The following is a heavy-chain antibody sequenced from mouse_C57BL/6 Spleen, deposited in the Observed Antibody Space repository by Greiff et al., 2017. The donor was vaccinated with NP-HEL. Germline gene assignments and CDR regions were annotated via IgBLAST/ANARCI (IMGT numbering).Heavy chain of an antibody. D-gene: IGHD2-4*01. Sequence: EVNVVESGGDLVKPGGSLKLSCAASGFTFSSYGMSWVRQTPDKRLEWVATISSGGSYTYYPDSVKGRFTISRDNAKNTLYLQMSSLKSEDTAMYYCARHEDDYDFDYWGQGTTLTVSS. CDR3: ARHEDDYDFDY. CDR2: ISSGGSYT. V-gene: IGHV5-6*01. CDR1: GFTFSSYG. J-gene: IGHJ2*01.